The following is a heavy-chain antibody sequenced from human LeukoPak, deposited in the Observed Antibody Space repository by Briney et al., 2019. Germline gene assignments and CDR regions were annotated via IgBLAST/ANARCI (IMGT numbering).Heavy chain of an antibody. J-gene: IGHJ4*02. Sequence: SQTLSLTCAISGDSFSSNSAAWNWLRQSPSRGLEWLGRTYYRSKWYNDYAVSVKSLITINPDTSKNQFSLQLNSVTPEDTAVYYCARGYHDYGDYYFDYWGQGTLVTVSS. CDR2: TYYRSKWYN. CDR1: GDSFSSNSAA. V-gene: IGHV6-1*01. CDR3: ARGYHDYGDYYFDY. D-gene: IGHD4-17*01.